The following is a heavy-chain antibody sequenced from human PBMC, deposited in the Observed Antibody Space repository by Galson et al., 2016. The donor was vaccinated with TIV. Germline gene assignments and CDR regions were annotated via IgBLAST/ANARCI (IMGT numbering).Heavy chain of an antibody. Sequence: TLSLTCTASGGSISSSSYYWGWIRQPPGKGLEWIGSMYYSVNTYYSPSLRSRVAISVDTSKKQFSLKLNSVTAADTAVYYCARSRYVVDVGSCFDYWGQGILVTVSS. J-gene: IGHJ4*02. CDR1: GGSISSSSYY. V-gene: IGHV4-39*07. CDR2: MYYSVNT. CDR3: ARSRYVVDVGSCFDY. D-gene: IGHD3-16*01.